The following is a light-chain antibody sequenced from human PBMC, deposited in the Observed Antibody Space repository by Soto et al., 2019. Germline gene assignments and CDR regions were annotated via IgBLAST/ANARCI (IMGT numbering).Light chain of an antibody. V-gene: IGKV3-20*01. CDR2: GAS. Sequence: EIVMTQSPATLSLSPGERATLSCRASQRVNSNYLAWYQQRPGQPPRLLISGASSRATDTPDRFSGSGSGTDFTLTIAGLEPADSAVYYCQQYSSSPITFGQGTRLEI. CDR1: QRVNSNY. CDR3: QQYSSSPIT. J-gene: IGKJ5*01.